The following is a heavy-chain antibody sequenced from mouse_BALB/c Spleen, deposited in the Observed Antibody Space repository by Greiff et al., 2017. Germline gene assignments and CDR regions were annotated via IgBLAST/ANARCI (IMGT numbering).Heavy chain of an antibody. V-gene: IGHV1-4*02. CDR1: GYTFTSYT. J-gene: IGHJ3*01. CDR3: ARGDLWYLAY. D-gene: IGHD2-1*01. CDR2: INPSSGYT. Sequence: QVQLQQSAAELARPGASVKMSCTASGYTFTSYTMPWVNQRPGHGLEWIGYINPSSGYTEYNQTFKDKTTLTADKSSSTAYMQLSSLTSEDSAVYYCARGDLWYLAYWGQGTLVTVSA.